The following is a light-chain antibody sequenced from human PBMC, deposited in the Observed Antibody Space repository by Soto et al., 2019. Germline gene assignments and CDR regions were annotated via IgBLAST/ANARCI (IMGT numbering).Light chain of an antibody. V-gene: IGKV3-15*01. J-gene: IGKJ1*01. CDR3: QQYNYWPLT. CDR1: QSVSSN. CDR2: GAF. Sequence: EILMTQSPVTLSVSPGERATLSCRASQSVSSNLAWYQQKPGQAPSLLIYGAFTRATGIPARVSGTGSGTAFTLTISSLQSADFALYYCQQYNYWPLTFGQGTNVEI.